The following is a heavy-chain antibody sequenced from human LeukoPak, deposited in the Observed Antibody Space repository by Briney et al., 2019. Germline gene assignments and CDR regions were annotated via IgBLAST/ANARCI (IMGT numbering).Heavy chain of an antibody. D-gene: IGHD2-21*02. V-gene: IGHV1-2*02. Sequence: GASVKVSCKASGYSFTGHYMHWVRQAPGQGLEWMGWINPKSGGTNYAQKFQGRVTMTRDTSISTAFMELSNLRPDDTAIYFCARSVTYNWFDPWGQGTRVTVSS. CDR1: GYSFTGHY. CDR3: ARSVTYNWFDP. J-gene: IGHJ5*02. CDR2: INPKSGGT.